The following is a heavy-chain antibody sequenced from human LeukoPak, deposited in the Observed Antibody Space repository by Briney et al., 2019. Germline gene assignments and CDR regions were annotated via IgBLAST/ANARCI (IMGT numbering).Heavy chain of an antibody. CDR2: INHSGRT. Sequence: PSETLSLTCAVFGGSFSSYYWSWIRQTPGKGLECIVEINHSGRTNYNPSPKSRVTLSVDTSKNQFSLKMSSVTAADTAVYYCARPYYSGTYWFDSWGQGTLVTVSS. J-gene: IGHJ5*01. CDR3: ARPYYSGTYWFDS. D-gene: IGHD1-7*01. CDR1: GGSFSSYY. V-gene: IGHV4-34*01.